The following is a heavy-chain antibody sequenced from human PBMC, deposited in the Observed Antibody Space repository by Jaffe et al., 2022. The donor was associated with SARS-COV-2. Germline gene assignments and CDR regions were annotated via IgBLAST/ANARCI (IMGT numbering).Heavy chain of an antibody. CDR3: ARDRGTGEQWLEEGHWFDP. CDR2: IYTSGST. D-gene: IGHD6-19*01. V-gene: IGHV4-61*02. CDR1: GGSISSGSYY. J-gene: IGHJ5*02. Sequence: QVQLQESGPGLVKPSQTLSLTCTVSGGSISSGSYYWSWIRQPAGKGLEWIGRIYTSGSTNYNPSLKSRVTISVDTSKNQFSLKLSSVTAADTAVYYCARDRGTGEQWLEEGHWFDPWGQGTLVTVSS.